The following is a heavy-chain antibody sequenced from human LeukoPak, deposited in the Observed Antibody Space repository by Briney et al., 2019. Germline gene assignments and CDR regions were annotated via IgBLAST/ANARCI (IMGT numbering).Heavy chain of an antibody. CDR2: LSHDGSNK. V-gene: IGHV3-30*18. J-gene: IGHJ5*02. CDR1: GFTFSSYG. CDR3: AKSFLTFGGVIESWFDP. Sequence: PGSSLRLSCAAPGFTFSSYGMHWVRQAPGKGLEWVAVLSHDGSNKYYADSVKGRFTISRDNSKNTLYLQMNSLRAEDTAVYYCAKSFLTFGGVIESWFDPWGQGTLVTVP. D-gene: IGHD3-16*02.